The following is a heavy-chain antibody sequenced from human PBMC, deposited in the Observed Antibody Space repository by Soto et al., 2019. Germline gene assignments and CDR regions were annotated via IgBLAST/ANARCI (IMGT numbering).Heavy chain of an antibody. CDR3: AGDVGMWFGELSTSANYYYGLEG. J-gene: IGHJ6*02. V-gene: IGHV4-31*03. D-gene: IGHD3-10*01. CDR1: GGSISSGGYY. CDR2: IYYSGST. Sequence: QVQLQESGPGLVKPSQTLSLTCTVSGGSISSGGYYWTWIRQHPEKGLEWIGYIYYSGSTHYNPSRKSRATISAQTSRHQFSLDLSFVTGADTAVYYCAGDVGMWFGELSTSANYYYGLEGWGQVTTVTVSS.